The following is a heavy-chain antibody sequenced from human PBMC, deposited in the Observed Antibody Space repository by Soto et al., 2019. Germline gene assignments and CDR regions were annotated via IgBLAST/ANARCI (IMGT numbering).Heavy chain of an antibody. Sequence: PSETLSLTCAVSGGSISSGGYSWSWIRQPPGKGLEWIGYIYHSGSTYYNPSLKSRVTISVDRSKNQFSLKLSSVTAADTAVYYCARVIGRMATITRYYYYYYGMDVWGQGTTVTVSS. J-gene: IGHJ6*02. V-gene: IGHV4-30-2*01. CDR1: GGSISSGGYS. D-gene: IGHD5-12*01. CDR2: IYHSGST. CDR3: ARVIGRMATITRYYYYYYGMDV.